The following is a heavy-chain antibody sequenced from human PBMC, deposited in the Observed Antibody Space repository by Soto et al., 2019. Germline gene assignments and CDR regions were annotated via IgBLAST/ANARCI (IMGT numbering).Heavy chain of an antibody. CDR1: GGSISEKY. Sequence: SETLSLTCIVSGGSISEKYWNWVRQPPGKGLEWIGLIFANGHTDYNPSLKSRVTISVDTSKNQFSLRLTSVTAADTAIYYCVREAYIGYGHAIDHWGQGILVTVSS. CDR3: VREAYIGYGHAIDH. CDR2: IFANGHT. D-gene: IGHD5-12*01. J-gene: IGHJ4*02. V-gene: IGHV4-4*07.